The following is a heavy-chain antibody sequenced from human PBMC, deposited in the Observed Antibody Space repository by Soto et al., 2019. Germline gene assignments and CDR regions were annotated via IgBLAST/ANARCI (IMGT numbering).Heavy chain of an antibody. CDR2: IYPGDSDT. V-gene: IGHV5-51*01. Sequence: GESLKISCKGSGYSFTSYWIGWVRQMPGKGLEWMGIIYPGDSDTRYSPSFQGQVTISADKSISTAYLQWSSLKASDTAMYYCARQRWIQLSRAVGAFDIWGQGTMVTVSS. J-gene: IGHJ3*02. CDR1: GYSFTSYW. CDR3: ARQRWIQLSRAVGAFDI. D-gene: IGHD5-18*01.